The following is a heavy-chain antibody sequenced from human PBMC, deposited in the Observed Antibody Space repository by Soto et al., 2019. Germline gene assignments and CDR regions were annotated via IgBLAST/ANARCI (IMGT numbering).Heavy chain of an antibody. CDR1: GFTFSSSW. V-gene: IGHV3-7*03. CDR2: IKEDGGEQ. J-gene: IGHJ5*02. D-gene: IGHD4-4*01. Sequence: EVQLVESGGGLVQPGGSLRLSCAASGFTFSSSWMSWVRQAPGKGLEWMANIKEDGGEQHYVDSVKGRFTISRDNTENSLFLQMNNLRAEDSAIYYCAITTSTVSYWFDPWGPGTQVTVSS. CDR3: AITTSTVSYWFDP.